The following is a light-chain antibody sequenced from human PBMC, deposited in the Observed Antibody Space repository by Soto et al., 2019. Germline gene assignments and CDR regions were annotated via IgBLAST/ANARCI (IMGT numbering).Light chain of an antibody. CDR3: QQYGDWPLT. V-gene: IGKV3-15*01. J-gene: IGKJ4*01. Sequence: EIVMTQSPVTPSVSPGERATLSCRASQSVRSTYLAWYQQKPGQAPRLLIFGVSSRAAGIPARFSGSGSGTEFTLTISSLQSEDFAVYYCQQYGDWPLTFGGGTKV. CDR1: QSVRSTY. CDR2: GVS.